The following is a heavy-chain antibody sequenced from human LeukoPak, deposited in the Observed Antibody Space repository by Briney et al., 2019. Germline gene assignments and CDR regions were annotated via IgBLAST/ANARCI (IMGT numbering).Heavy chain of an antibody. Sequence: SETLSLTCTVSGGSISSYYWSWIRQPPGKGLEWIGYIYYSGSTNYNPSLKSRVTISVDTSKNQFSLKLSSVTAADTAVYYCARGLSNYDILTGYYSYYFDYWGQGTLVTVSS. J-gene: IGHJ4*02. CDR2: IYYSGST. D-gene: IGHD3-9*01. V-gene: IGHV4-59*01. CDR1: GGSISSYY. CDR3: ARGLSNYDILTGYYSYYFDY.